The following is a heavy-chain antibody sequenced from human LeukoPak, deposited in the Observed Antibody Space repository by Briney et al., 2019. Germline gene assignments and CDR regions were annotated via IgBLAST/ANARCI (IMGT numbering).Heavy chain of an antibody. CDR1: GDSISSYY. V-gene: IGHV4-59*01. Sequence: SETLSLTCTVSGDSISSYYWSWIRQPPGKGLEWIGYIYYSGSTNYNPSLKSRVTISVDMSKNQFSLKLRSVTAADTAVYYCARYPGLEGAGSKGAFDYWGQGTLVTVSS. CDR3: ARYPGLEGAGSKGAFDY. J-gene: IGHJ4*02. CDR2: IYYSGST. D-gene: IGHD3-10*01.